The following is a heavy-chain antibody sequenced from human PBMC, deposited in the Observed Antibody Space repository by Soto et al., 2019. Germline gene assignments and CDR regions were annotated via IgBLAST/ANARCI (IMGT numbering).Heavy chain of an antibody. D-gene: IGHD2-21*01. V-gene: IGHV1-69*01. CDR3: AGVYCGGECYSFYY. Sequence: QVQLVQSGAEVKKPGSSVKVSCKTSGGTFSSSAISWVRQAPGQGLEWMGGIIPIFGTANYAQKFQGRVTITADESTSTAYMELSSLRSEYTAVDYCAGVYCGGECYSFYYWGQGNLVTVYS. J-gene: IGHJ4*02. CDR2: IIPIFGTA. CDR1: GGTFSSSA.